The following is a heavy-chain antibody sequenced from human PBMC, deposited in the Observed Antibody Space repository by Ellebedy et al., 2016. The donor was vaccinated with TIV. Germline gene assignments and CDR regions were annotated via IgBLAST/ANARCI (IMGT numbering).Heavy chain of an antibody. CDR3: ARSSNRYYYYGMDV. Sequence: AASVKVSCKASGGTFSSYAINWVRQATGQGLEWMGWMNPNSGNTGYAQKFQGRVTMTRNTSTSTVYMELSSLRSEDTAVYYCARSSNRYYYYGMDVWGQGTTVTVSS. J-gene: IGHJ6*02. D-gene: IGHD4-11*01. V-gene: IGHV1-8*02. CDR1: GGTFSSYA. CDR2: MNPNSGNT.